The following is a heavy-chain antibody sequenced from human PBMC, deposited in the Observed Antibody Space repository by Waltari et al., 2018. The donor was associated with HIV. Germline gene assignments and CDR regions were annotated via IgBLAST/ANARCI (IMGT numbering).Heavy chain of an antibody. CDR2: MSYSGST. V-gene: IGHV4-39*01. J-gene: IGHJ5*02. CDR1: GGSMTSSSYY. D-gene: IGHD4-4*01. Sequence: QLQLQELGPGLVKSSETLSLTCTVSGGSMTSSSYYWGWIRQPPGKGLEWIGSMSYSGSTYHNPSLRSRLTISVDTSKNQFSLKLTSVTAADTAVYYCARSFSGYSNYFDPWGQGTLVTVSS. CDR3: ARSFSGYSNYFDP.